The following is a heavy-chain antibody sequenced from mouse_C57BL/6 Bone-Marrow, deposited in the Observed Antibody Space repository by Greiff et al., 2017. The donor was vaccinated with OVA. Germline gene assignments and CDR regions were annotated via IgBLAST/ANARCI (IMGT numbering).Heavy chain of an antibody. CDR1: GFTFSSYA. V-gene: IGHV5-4*01. CDR3: ARDWGIFAY. CDR2: ISDGGSYT. J-gene: IGHJ3*01. Sequence: EVQLMESGGGLVKPGGSLKLSCAASGFTFSSYAMSWVRQTPEKRLEWVATISDGGSYTYYPDNVKGRFTISRDNAKNNLYLQMSHLKSEDTAMYYCARDWGIFAYWGQGTLVTVSA.